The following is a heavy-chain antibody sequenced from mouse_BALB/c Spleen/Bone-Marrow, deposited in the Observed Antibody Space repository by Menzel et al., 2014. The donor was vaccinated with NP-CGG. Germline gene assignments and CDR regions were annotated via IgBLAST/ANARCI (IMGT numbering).Heavy chain of an antibody. CDR1: GYTFTSYV. J-gene: IGHJ2*01. D-gene: IGHD2-14*01. Sequence: EVQLQQSGPELVKPGASVKMSCKASGYTFTSYVMHWVKQKPGQGLEWIGYINPYNDGTKYNEKFKGMATLTSDRSSSTAYMGLSSLTSEDSAVYYCAKGGNYRYDFDYWGQGTTLKVSS. V-gene: IGHV1-14*01. CDR2: INPYNDGT. CDR3: AKGGNYRYDFDY.